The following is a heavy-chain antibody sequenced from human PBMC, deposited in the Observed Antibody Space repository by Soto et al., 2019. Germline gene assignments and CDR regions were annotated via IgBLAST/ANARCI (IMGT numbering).Heavy chain of an antibody. CDR1: GFTFSSYS. CDR3: AKSPYYYDSSGYYVY. V-gene: IGHV3-48*01. CDR2: ISSSSSTI. J-gene: IGHJ4*02. D-gene: IGHD3-22*01. Sequence: GGSLRLSCAASGFTFSSYSMNWVRQAPGKGLEWVSYISSSSSTIYYADSVKGRFTISRDNAKNSLYLQMNSLRAEDTAVYYCAKSPYYYDSSGYYVYWGQGTLVTVSS.